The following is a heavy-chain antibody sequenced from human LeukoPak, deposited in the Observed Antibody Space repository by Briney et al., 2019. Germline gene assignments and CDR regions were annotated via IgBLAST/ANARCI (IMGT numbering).Heavy chain of an antibody. CDR1: GYTFTNYG. CDR3: ARAPAGDYGDLFDY. D-gene: IGHD4-17*01. Sequence: GASVKVSCKASGYTFTNYGISWVRQAPGQGLEWMGWISAYNGNTNYAQKLQGRVTMTTDTSTSTAYMELRSLRSDDTAVYYCARAPAGDYGDLFDYWGQGTLVTVSS. V-gene: IGHV1-18*01. CDR2: ISAYNGNT. J-gene: IGHJ4*02.